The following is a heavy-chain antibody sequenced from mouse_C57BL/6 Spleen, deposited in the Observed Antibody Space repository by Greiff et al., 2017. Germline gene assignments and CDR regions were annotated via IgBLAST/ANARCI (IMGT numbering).Heavy chain of an antibody. D-gene: IGHD1-1*01. CDR2: INPSSGYT. CDR1: GYTFTSYT. J-gene: IGHJ1*03. Sequence: QVHVKQSGAELARPGASVKMSCKASGYTFTSYTMHWVKQRPGQGLEWIGYINPSSGYTKYNQKFKDKATLTADKSSSTAYMQLSSLTSEDSAVYYCARCYYYGSSPYWYFDVWGTGTTVTVSS. CDR3: ARCYYYGSSPYWYFDV. V-gene: IGHV1-4*01.